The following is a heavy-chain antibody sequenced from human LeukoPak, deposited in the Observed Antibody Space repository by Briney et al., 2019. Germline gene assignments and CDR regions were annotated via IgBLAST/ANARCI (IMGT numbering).Heavy chain of an antibody. CDR3: ARERGSYWGVGSVPAAFDY. V-gene: IGHV4-4*07. D-gene: IGHD1-26*01. Sequence: PSETLSLTCTVSGGSISSYYWSWIRQPAGKGLEWIGRIYTSGSTNYNPSLKSRVTMSVDTSKNQFSLKLSSVTAADTAVYYCARERGSYWGVGSVPAAFDYWGQGTLVTVSS. J-gene: IGHJ4*02. CDR2: IYTSGST. CDR1: GGSISSYY.